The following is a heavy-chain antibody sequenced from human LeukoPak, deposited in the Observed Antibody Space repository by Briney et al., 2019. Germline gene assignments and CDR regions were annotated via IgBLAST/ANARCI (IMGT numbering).Heavy chain of an antibody. J-gene: IGHJ4*02. D-gene: IGHD5-24*01. Sequence: ASVKVSCKASGYTFTSYDINWVRQATGQGLEWMGWMNPNSGNTGYAQKFQGRVTITRNTSISTAYMELSSLRSEDTAVYYCVRDQLEMATTPYYFDYWGRGTLVTVSS. CDR1: GYTFTSYD. V-gene: IGHV1-8*03. CDR2: MNPNSGNT. CDR3: VRDQLEMATTPYYFDY.